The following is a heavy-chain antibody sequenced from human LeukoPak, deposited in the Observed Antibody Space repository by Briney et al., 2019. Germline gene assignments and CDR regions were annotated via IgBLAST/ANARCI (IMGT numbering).Heavy chain of an antibody. CDR3: AKERGDYVWGSYRYTAHAFDI. V-gene: IGHV3-23*01. D-gene: IGHD3-16*02. CDR1: GFTFSSCA. Sequence: PGGSLRLSCAASGFTFSSCAMSWVRQAPGKGLEWVSAISGSGGSTYYADSVKGRFTISRDNSKNTLYLQMNSLRAEDTAVYYCAKERGDYVWGSYRYTAHAFDIWGQGTMVTVSS. J-gene: IGHJ3*02. CDR2: ISGSGGST.